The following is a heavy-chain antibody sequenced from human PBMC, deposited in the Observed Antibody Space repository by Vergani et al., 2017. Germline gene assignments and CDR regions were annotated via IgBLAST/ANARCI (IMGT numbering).Heavy chain of an antibody. CDR1: GFTFSSYA. CDR3: VVTDIYYYYGMDV. V-gene: IGHV3-23*01. CDR2: MSGSGGST. Sequence: EVQLLESGGGLVQPGGSLRLSCAASGFTFSSYAMSWVRQAPGKGLEWVSAMSGSGGSTYYADSVKGRFTISRDNSKNTLYLQMNSLRAEDTAVYGGVVTDIYYYYGMDVWGQGTTVTVSS. D-gene: IGHD2-21*02. J-gene: IGHJ6*02.